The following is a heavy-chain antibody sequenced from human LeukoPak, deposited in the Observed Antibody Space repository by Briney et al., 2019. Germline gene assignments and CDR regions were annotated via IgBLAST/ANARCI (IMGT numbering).Heavy chain of an antibody. Sequence: QTGGSLRLSCAASGFTFSSYEMNWVRQAPGKGLEWVSYISGSGRTIFYADSVKGRFTISRDNAKNSLYLQMNSLRAEDTAVYYCARLYWGSYRFLDYWGQGTLVTVSS. CDR2: ISGSGRTI. CDR1: GFTFSSYE. V-gene: IGHV3-48*03. D-gene: IGHD3-16*02. CDR3: ARLYWGSYRFLDY. J-gene: IGHJ4*02.